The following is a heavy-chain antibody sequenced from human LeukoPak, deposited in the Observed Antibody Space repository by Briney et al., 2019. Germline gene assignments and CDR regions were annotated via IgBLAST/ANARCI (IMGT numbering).Heavy chain of an antibody. CDR1: GYTFTGYY. CDR3: ASARTDTIFGVVVDYYYMDV. Sequence: ASVKVSCKASGYTFTGYYMHWVRQAPGQGLEWMGWINPNSGGTNYAQKFQGRVTMTRDTSISTAYMELSRLRSDDTAVYYCASARTDTIFGVVVDYYYMDVWGKGTAVTVS. J-gene: IGHJ6*03. D-gene: IGHD3-3*01. V-gene: IGHV1-2*02. CDR2: INPNSGGT.